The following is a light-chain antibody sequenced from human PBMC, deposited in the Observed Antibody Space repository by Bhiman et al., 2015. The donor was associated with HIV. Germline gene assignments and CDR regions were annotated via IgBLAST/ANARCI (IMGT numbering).Light chain of an antibody. J-gene: IGLJ1*01. CDR2: QDD. CDR1: RLGDKY. CDR3: QAWDSNTYV. V-gene: IGLV3-1*01. Sequence: SYELTQTPSVSVSPGQTAIITCSGDRLGDKYACWYQQKPGQSPILIIYQDDKRPSGIPERFSGSNSGDTATLTISETQALDEADYYCQAWDSNTYVFGTGTKVTVL.